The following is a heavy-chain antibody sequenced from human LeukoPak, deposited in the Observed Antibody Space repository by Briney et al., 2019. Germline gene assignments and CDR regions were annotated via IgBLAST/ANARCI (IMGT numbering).Heavy chain of an antibody. Sequence: PGGSLRLSCAASGFTVSSNYMSWVRQAPGKGLEWVSIFYSGGSTYYADSVKGRFTISRDNSKNTLYLQMNSLRAEDTAVYYCARAWSGTQYYFDYWGQGTLVTVSS. D-gene: IGHD3-3*01. J-gene: IGHJ4*02. CDR2: FYSGGST. V-gene: IGHV3-66*01. CDR1: GFTVSSNY. CDR3: ARAWSGTQYYFDY.